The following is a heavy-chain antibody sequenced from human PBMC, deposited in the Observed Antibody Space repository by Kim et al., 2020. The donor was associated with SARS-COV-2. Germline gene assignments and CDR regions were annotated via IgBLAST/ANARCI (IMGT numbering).Heavy chain of an antibody. CDR2: ISGSGGST. V-gene: IGHV3-23*01. Sequence: GGSLRLSCAASGFTFSSYAMSWVRQAPGKGLEWVSAISGSGGSTYYADSVKGRFTISRDNSKNTLYLQMNSLRAEDTAVYYCAKEGTSGGSGDGVFDYWGQGTLVTVSS. CDR1: GFTFSSYA. CDR3: AKEGTSGGSGDGVFDY. J-gene: IGHJ4*02. D-gene: IGHD3-10*01.